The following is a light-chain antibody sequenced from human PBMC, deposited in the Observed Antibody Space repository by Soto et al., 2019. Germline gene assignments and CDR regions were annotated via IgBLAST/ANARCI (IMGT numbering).Light chain of an antibody. CDR3: MIWPSNAVV. V-gene: IGLV5-37*01. CDR2: YYSDSDK. CDR1: SDINVGSYN. Sequence: QSVLTQPPSSSASPGESARLTCTLPSDINVGSYNIYWYQQKPGSPPRYLLYYYSDSDKGQGSGVPSRFSGSKDASANTGILLISGLHSEDEADFYCMIWPSNAVVFGGGTMLTVL. J-gene: IGLJ2*01.